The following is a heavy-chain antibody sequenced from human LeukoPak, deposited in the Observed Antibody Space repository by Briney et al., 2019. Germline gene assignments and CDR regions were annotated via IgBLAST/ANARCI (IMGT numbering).Heavy chain of an antibody. Sequence: GGSLRLSCAASGFTFSSYAMSWVRQAPGKGLEWVSAISGSGGSTYYADSVKGRFTISGDNSKNTLYLQMNSLRAEDTAVYYCAAASSGWYQVVVYWGQGTLVTVSS. D-gene: IGHD6-19*01. V-gene: IGHV3-23*01. CDR1: GFTFSSYA. CDR2: ISGSGGST. CDR3: AAASSGWYQVVVY. J-gene: IGHJ4*02.